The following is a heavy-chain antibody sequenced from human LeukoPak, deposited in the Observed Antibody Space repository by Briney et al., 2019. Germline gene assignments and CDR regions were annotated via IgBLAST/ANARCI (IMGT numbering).Heavy chain of an antibody. V-gene: IGHV4-34*01. CDR1: GGSFSGYY. J-gene: IGHJ4*02. CDR2: INHSGST. CDR3: ARGGWGMATIRVYFDY. Sequence: PSESLSLTCAVYGGSFSGYYWSWIRQPPGKGLEWIGEINHSGSTNYNPSLKSRVTISVDTSKNQVSLKLSSVTAADTAVYYCARGGWGMATIRVYFDYWGQGTLVTVSS. D-gene: IGHD5-24*01.